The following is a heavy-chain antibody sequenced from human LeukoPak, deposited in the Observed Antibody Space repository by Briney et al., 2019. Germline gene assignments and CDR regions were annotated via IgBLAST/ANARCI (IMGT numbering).Heavy chain of an antibody. V-gene: IGHV7-4-1*02. J-gene: IGHJ4*02. Sequence: GASVKVSCKASGYTFTSYAMNWVRQAPGQGLEWMGWINTNTGNPTYAQGFTGRFVFSLDTSVSTAYLQISSLKAEDTAVYYCARDGLTLFGDVGPERSGVNVGYWGQGTLVTVSS. CDR2: INTNTGNP. CDR3: ARDGLTLFGDVGPERSGVNVGY. CDR1: GYTFTSYA. D-gene: IGHD3-10*02.